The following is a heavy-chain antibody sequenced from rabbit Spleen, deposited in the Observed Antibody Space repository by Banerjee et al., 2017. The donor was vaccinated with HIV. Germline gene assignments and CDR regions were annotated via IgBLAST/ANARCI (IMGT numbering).Heavy chain of an antibody. V-gene: IGHV1S47*01. CDR2: IDPLFGST. Sequence: QQQLVESGGGLVKPGASLTLTCKASGFDFSYYGVSWVRQAPGKGLEWIGYIDPLFGSTYYASWVNGRFSISRENTQNTVSLQLNSLTAADTATYFCARDAGSGPYIDGYFNLWGPGTLVTVS. CDR3: ARDAGSGPYIDGYFNL. J-gene: IGHJ4*01. CDR1: GFDFSYYG. D-gene: IGHD8-1*01.